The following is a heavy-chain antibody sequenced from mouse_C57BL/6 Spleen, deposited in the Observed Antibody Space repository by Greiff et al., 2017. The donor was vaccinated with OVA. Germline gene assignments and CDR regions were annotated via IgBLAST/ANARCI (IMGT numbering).Heavy chain of an antibody. CDR3: ARPRDCSSYGAMDY. J-gene: IGHJ4*01. CDR1: GYTFTSYW. V-gene: IGHV1-7*01. D-gene: IGHD1-1*01. Sequence: VKLQESGAELAKPGASVKLSCKASGYTFTSYWMHWVKQRPGQGLEWIGYINHSGGYTKYNQKFKDKATLTADKSSSTAYMQLSSRTCDDDAVYYCARPRDCSSYGAMDYWGQGTSVTVSS. CDR2: INHSGGYT.